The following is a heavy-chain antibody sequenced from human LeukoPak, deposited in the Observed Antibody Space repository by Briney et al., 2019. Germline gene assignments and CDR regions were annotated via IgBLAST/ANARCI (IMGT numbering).Heavy chain of an antibody. Sequence: GGSLRLSCAASGFTFDDYAMHWVRQAPGKGLEWVSGISWNSGSIGYADSVKGRFTISRDNAKNSLYLQMNSLRAEDTALYYCAQAGSGTLSGRVGYWGQGTLVTVSS. CDR3: AQAGSGTLSGRVGY. V-gene: IGHV3-9*01. D-gene: IGHD3-10*01. CDR1: GFTFDDYA. CDR2: ISWNSGSI. J-gene: IGHJ4*02.